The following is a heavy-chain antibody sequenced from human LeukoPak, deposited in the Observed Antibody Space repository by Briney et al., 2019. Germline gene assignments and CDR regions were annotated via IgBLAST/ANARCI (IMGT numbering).Heavy chain of an antibody. D-gene: IGHD3-22*01. Sequence: ASVKVSCKVSGYTLTELSMHWVRQAPGKGLEWMGGFDPEDGETIYAQKFQGRVTMTEDTSTDTAYMELSSLRSEDTAVYYCATRGSGGGMGYYDSSGYYCWGQGTLVTVSS. CDR1: GYTLTELS. CDR3: ATRGSGGGMGYYDSSGYYC. V-gene: IGHV1-24*01. J-gene: IGHJ4*02. CDR2: FDPEDGET.